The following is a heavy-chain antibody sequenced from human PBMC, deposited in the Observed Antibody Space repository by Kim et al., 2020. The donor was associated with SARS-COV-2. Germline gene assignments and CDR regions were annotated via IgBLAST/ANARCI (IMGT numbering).Heavy chain of an antibody. CDR3: AKNEGSGTFQHFLNY. V-gene: IGHV3-23*01. CDR2: VTRFGGDT. D-gene: IGHD1-26*01. Sequence: GGSLRLSCVASGFVFSDYGMSWVRRAPGKGLEWVSGVTRFGGDTYYADSVKGRFTISRDNSKNTVYLQMSALRADDTAVYYCAKNEGSGTFQHFLNYWGQGSLVAVSP. CDR1: GFVFSDYG. J-gene: IGHJ4*02.